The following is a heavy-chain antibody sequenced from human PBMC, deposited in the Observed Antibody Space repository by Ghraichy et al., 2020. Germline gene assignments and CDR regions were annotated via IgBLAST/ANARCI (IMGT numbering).Heavy chain of an antibody. V-gene: IGHV3-23*01. CDR2: IGGSGGST. CDR1: GFTFNNYV. J-gene: IGHJ4*02. CDR3: AKYGSGGYYFDY. D-gene: IGHD3-10*01. Sequence: GGSLRLSCAASGFTFNNYVMGWVRQAPGKGLEWVSAIGGSGGSTYYANSVKGRFTISRDNSKNTLYLQMNSLRAEDTAVYYCAKYGSGGYYFDYWGQGTLVTVSS.